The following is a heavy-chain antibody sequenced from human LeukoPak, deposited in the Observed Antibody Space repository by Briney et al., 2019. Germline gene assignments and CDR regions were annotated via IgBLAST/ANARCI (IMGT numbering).Heavy chain of an antibody. CDR2: INSDGSST. Sequence: GGSLRLSCAASGFTFSSYWMHWVRQAPGKGLVWVSRINSDGSSTSYADSVKGRFTISRDDAKNTLYLQMNSLRAEDTAVYYCANHPSGYYYDHFDYWGQGTLVTVSS. V-gene: IGHV3-74*01. CDR3: ANHPSGYYYDHFDY. D-gene: IGHD3-22*01. J-gene: IGHJ4*02. CDR1: GFTFSSYW.